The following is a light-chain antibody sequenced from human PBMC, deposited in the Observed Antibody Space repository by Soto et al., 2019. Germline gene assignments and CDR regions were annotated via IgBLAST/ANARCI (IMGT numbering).Light chain of an antibody. Sequence: QMTQSPSSLSASVGEKIIITCRASRDVGSDVSWYQQKPGQAPKLLIYAASNLHTGVPSRFSGSRSGTEFTLTISSLQPEDFASYYCLQDYGDSWTFGQGTKVDIK. CDR3: LQDYGDSWT. CDR1: RDVGSD. J-gene: IGKJ1*01. V-gene: IGKV1-6*01. CDR2: AAS.